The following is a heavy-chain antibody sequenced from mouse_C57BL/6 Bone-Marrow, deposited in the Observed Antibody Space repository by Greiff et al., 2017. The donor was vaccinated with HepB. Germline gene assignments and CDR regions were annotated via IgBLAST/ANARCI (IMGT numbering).Heavy chain of an antibody. Sequence: QVQLQQSGAELVRPGTSVKVSCKASGYAFTNYLIEWVKQRPGQGLEWIGVINPGSGGTNYNEKFKGKATLTADKSSSTAYMQLSSLTSEDSAVYFCAREELCDVGFAYRGQKSLVTVSA. CDR2: INPGSGGT. J-gene: IGHJ3*01. D-gene: IGHD1-3*01. CDR3: AREELCDVGFAY. CDR1: GYAFTNYL. V-gene: IGHV1-54*01.